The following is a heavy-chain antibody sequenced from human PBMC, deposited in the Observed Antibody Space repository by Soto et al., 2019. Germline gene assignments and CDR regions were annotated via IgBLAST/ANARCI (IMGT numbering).Heavy chain of an antibody. D-gene: IGHD3-22*01. V-gene: IGHV4-34*01. Sequence: SDTLSPTYAVYGASFSAYYLSWIREPPGKGLEWIGEINHSGGTSYNPSLKSRVTISVDTSKSQFSLKLTSVTAADRAVYYCARGSVDTVDSSGYYYVERAFDIWGQGTMVT. CDR3: ARGSVDTVDSSGYYYVERAFDI. CDR1: GASFSAYY. CDR2: INHSGGT. J-gene: IGHJ3*02.